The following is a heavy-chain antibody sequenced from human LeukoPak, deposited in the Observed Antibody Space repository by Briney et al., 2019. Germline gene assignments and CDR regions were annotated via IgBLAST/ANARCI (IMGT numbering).Heavy chain of an antibody. CDR2: INPISAGT. Sequence: ASVKVSCKASGYTLSGNYMHWVRQAPGQGLEWMGWINPISAGTKYAQKFQGRVSLTRDTSISTAYMELGSLTSDDTAVYYCARMIEYSRSWWAFDFWGQGTLVTVSS. D-gene: IGHD6-6*01. J-gene: IGHJ4*02. V-gene: IGHV1-2*02. CDR3: ARMIEYSRSWWAFDF. CDR1: GYTLSGNY.